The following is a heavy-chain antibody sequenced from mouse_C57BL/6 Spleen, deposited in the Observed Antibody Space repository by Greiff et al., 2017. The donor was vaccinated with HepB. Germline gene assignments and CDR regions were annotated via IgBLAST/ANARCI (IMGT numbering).Heavy chain of an antibody. V-gene: IGHV5-17*01. CDR1: GFTFSDYG. D-gene: IGHD2-3*01. CDR3: ARGGYFPMDY. CDR2: ISSGSSTI. J-gene: IGHJ4*01. Sequence: DVKLVESGGGLVKPGGSLKLSCAASGFTFSDYGMHWVRQAPEKGLEWVAYISSGSSTIYYADTVKGRFTISRDNAKNTLFLQMTSLRSEDTAMYYCARGGYFPMDYWGQGTSVTVSS.